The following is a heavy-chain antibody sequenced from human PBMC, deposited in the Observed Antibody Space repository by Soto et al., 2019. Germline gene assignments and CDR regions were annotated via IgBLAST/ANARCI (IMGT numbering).Heavy chain of an antibody. D-gene: IGHD2-21*02. CDR3: ASMDCGGDCLPDY. CDR1: GGSISSYY. J-gene: IGHJ4*02. CDR2: IYYSGST. Sequence: PSETLSLTCTVSGGSISSYYWSWIRQPPGKGLEWIGYIYYSGSTNYNPSLKSRVTISVDTSKNQFSLKLSSVTAADTAMYYCASMDCGGDCLPDYWGQGTLVTVSS. V-gene: IGHV4-59*01.